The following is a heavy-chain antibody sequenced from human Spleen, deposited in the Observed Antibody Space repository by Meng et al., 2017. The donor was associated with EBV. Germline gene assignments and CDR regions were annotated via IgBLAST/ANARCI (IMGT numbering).Heavy chain of an antibody. D-gene: IGHD3-10*01. CDR3: AMSLWFGIWPED. J-gene: IGHJ4*02. CDR2: VHYTCST. Sequence: HLELRGSGPGQVKPSETLSPPCPASGDSISSFYYWGWIRKPPGRGLEWIGSVHYTCSTYYSPSLKSRVTVSVDTSKNQFSLRLTSVTAADTAVYYCAMSLWFGIWPEDWGQGTLVTVSS. CDR1: GDSISSFYY. V-gene: IGHV4-39*01.